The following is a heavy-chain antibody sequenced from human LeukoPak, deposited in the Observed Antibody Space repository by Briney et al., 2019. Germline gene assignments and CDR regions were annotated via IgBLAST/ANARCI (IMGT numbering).Heavy chain of an antibody. J-gene: IGHJ6*03. V-gene: IGHV1-18*01. CDR3: ARRATSASGSYYYYYYMDV. D-gene: IGHD1-26*01. CDR2: ISAYNGNT. CDR1: GYTFTSYG. Sequence: SVKVSCKASGYTFTSYGISWVRQAPGQGLEWMGWISAYNGNTNYAQKLQGRVTMTTDTSTSTAYMELRSLRSDDTAVYYCARRATSASGSYYYYYYMDVWGKGTTVTVSS.